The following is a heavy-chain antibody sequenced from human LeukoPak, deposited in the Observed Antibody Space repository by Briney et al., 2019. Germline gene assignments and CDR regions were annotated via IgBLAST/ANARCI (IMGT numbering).Heavy chain of an antibody. CDR2: ISGSGGST. V-gene: IGHV3-23*01. CDR1: GFTFSSYA. CDR3: AKDWYGDYTFDY. Sequence: GALRLSCAASGFTFSSYAMSWVRQAPGKGLEWVSAISGSGGSTYYADSVKGRFTISRDNSKNTLYLQMNSLRAEDTAVYYCAKDWYGDYTFDYWGQGTLVTVSS. J-gene: IGHJ4*02. D-gene: IGHD4-17*01.